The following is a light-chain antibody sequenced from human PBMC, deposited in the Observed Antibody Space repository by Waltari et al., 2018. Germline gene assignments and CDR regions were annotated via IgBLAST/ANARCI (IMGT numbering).Light chain of an antibody. Sequence: QSALAQPASVSGSPGQSITISCTGTSSDVGGYNFVPWYQQHPGKAPKLLIYEVSKRASGVPDRFSGSKSGNTASLTVSGLQAEDEADYYCASRGASKVFGGGTKLTVL. CDR1: SSDVGGYNF. J-gene: IGLJ2*01. CDR3: ASRGASKV. CDR2: EVS. V-gene: IGLV2-8*01.